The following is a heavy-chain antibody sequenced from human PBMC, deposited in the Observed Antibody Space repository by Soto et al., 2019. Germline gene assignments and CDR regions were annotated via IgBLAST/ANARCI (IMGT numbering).Heavy chain of an antibody. CDR3: ARDGGYAYGSGNYYSDY. V-gene: IGHV3-7*01. D-gene: IGHD3-10*01. Sequence: EVQLVESGGGLVQPGGSLRLSCAASGFTFGSYWMNWVRQAPGKGLEWVANIKQDGSERYYVDSVKGRFTISRDNAKNSLYLQMNGLRAGDTAVYYCARDGGYAYGSGNYYSDYRGQGTLVTVSS. J-gene: IGHJ4*02. CDR1: GFTFGSYW. CDR2: IKQDGSER.